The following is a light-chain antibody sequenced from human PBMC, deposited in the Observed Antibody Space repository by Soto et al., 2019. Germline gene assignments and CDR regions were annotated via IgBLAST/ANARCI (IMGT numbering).Light chain of an antibody. V-gene: IGLV3-25*03. CDR2: KDS. CDR1: ALPKQY. Sequence: SYELTQPPSVSVSPGQTARITCSGDALPKQYAYWYQQKPGQAPVLVKYKDSERPSGIPERFSGSSSGTTVTLTISGVQAEDEADYYCQSADSRGTYVFGTGTKLTVL. J-gene: IGLJ1*01. CDR3: QSADSRGTYV.